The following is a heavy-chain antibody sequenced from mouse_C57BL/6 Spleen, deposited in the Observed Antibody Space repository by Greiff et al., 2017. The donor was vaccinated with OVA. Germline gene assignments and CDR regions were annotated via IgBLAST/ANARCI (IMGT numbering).Heavy chain of an antibody. CDR2: IDPETGGT. J-gene: IGHJ2*01. V-gene: IGHV1-15*01. CDR3: TRLTTVVATGRFDY. CDR1: GYTFTDYE. Sequence: VQLQQSGAELVRPGASVTLSCKASGYTFTDYEMHWVKQTPVHGLEWIGAIDPETGGTAYNQKFKGKAILTADKSSSTAYMELRSLTSEDSAVYYCTRLTTVVATGRFDYWGQGTTLTVSS. D-gene: IGHD1-1*01.